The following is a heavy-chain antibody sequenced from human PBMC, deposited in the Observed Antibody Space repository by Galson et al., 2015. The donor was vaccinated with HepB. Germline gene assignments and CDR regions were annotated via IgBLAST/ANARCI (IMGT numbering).Heavy chain of an antibody. CDR2: ISSSSSTI. J-gene: IGHJ3*02. Sequence: SLRLSCAASGFTFSSYSMNWVRQAPGKGLEWVSYISSSSSTIYYADSVKGRFTISRDNAKNSLYLQMNSLRDEDTAVYYCARTDYGSGDSDAFDIWGQGTMVTVSS. CDR1: GFTFSSYS. CDR3: ARTDYGSGDSDAFDI. D-gene: IGHD3-10*01. V-gene: IGHV3-48*02.